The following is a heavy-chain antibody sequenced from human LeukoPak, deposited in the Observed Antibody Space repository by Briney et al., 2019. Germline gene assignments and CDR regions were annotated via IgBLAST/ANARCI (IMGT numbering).Heavy chain of an antibody. V-gene: IGHV4-59*08. CDR1: GGSISSYY. CDR2: IYYSGST. J-gene: IGHJ4*02. CDR3: ARTSRSSGGVDY. D-gene: IGHD6-6*01. Sequence: SETLSLTCTVSGGSISSYYWSWIRQPPGKGLEWIGYIYYSGSTNYNPSLKSRVTISVDTSKNQFSLKLSSVTAADTAVYYCARTSRSSGGVDYWGQGSLVTVSS.